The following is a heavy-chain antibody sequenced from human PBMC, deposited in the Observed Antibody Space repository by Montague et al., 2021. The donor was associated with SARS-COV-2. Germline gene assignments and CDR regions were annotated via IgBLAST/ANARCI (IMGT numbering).Heavy chain of an antibody. CDR3: ARGTKRVFTYDYDSSGYASDY. J-gene: IGHJ4*02. Sequence: SETLSLTCAISGGSFSNYYWSWIRQPPGKGLGWIGEVNQSGTTIYNPSVKSGVTISEDTSKNQFSLKLSSVTAADTAVYYCARGTKRVFTYDYDSSGYASDYWGQGTLVTVSS. D-gene: IGHD3-22*01. V-gene: IGHV4-34*01. CDR2: VNQSGTT. CDR1: GGSFSNYY.